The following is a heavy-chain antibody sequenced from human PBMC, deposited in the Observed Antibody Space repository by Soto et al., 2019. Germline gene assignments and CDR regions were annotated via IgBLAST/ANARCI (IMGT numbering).Heavy chain of an antibody. V-gene: IGHV3-23*01. CDR1: GFTFSSYA. Sequence: GGSLRLSCAASGFTFSSYAMSWVRQAPGKGLEWVSAISGSGGSTYYADSVKGRFTISRDNSKNTLYLQMNSLRAEDTAVYYCAKDLRGSSYRPNRFDPWGQGTLVTVSS. CDR3: AKDLRGSSYRPNRFDP. J-gene: IGHJ5*02. D-gene: IGHD6-19*01. CDR2: ISGSGGST.